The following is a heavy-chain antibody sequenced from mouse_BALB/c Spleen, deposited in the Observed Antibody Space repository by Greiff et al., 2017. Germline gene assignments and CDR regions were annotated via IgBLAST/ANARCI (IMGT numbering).Heavy chain of an antibody. CDR3: ARNDYDYDRRFAY. CDR2: IWSGGST. J-gene: IGHJ3*01. Sequence: VKLQESGPGLVQPSQSLSITCTVSGFSLTSYGVHWVRQSPGKGLEWLGVIWSGGSTDYNAAFISRLSISKDNSKSQVFFKMNSLQANDTAIYYCARNDYDYDRRFAYWGQGTLVTVSA. V-gene: IGHV2-2*02. CDR1: GFSLTSYG. D-gene: IGHD2-4*01.